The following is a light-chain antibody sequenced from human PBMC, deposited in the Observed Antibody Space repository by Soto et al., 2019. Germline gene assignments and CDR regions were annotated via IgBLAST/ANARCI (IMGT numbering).Light chain of an antibody. CDR3: QQYNSYST. Sequence: DIQLTQSPSTLSASVGDIVTTPCRASQSISRWLAWYQQKPGKAPKLLIYEASTLETGVPSRFSGSRSGTDFTLTISSLQADAFATYYCQQYNSYSTFGHGTRVEIK. V-gene: IGKV1-5*03. J-gene: IGKJ1*01. CDR1: QSISRW. CDR2: EAS.